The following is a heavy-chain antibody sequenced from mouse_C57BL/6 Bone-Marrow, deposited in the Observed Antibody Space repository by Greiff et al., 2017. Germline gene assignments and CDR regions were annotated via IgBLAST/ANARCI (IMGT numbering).Heavy chain of an antibody. J-gene: IGHJ2*01. CDR3: AGDLTGSGFDY. CDR1: GYTFTSYW. CDR2: IDPSDSYT. Sequence: VQLQQPGAELVRPGTSVKLSCKASGYTFTSYWMHWVKQRPGQGLEWIGVIDPSDSYTNYNQKFKGKATLTVDTSSSTAYMQLSSLTYEDSAVYYCAGDLTGSGFDYWGQGTTLTVSS. D-gene: IGHD4-1*01. V-gene: IGHV1-59*01.